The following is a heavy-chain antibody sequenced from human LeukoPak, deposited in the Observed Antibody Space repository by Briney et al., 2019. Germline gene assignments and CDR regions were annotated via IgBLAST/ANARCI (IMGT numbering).Heavy chain of an antibody. CDR2: IYYSGST. CDR3: AREPPEMATLDY. J-gene: IGHJ4*02. V-gene: IGHV4-31*03. Sequence: SETLSLTCTVSGGSISSGGYYWSWIRQHPGKGLEWIGYIYYSGSTYYNPSLKSRVTISVDTSKNQFSLKLSSVTAADTVVYYCAREPPEMATLDYWGQGTLVTVSS. CDR1: GGSISSGGYY. D-gene: IGHD5-24*01.